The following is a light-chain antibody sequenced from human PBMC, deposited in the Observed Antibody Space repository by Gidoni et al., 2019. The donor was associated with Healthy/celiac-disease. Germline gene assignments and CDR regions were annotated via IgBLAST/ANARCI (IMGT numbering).Light chain of an antibody. CDR3: SSYTSSSTLYV. V-gene: IGLV2-14*01. CDR2: EVS. J-gene: IGLJ1*01. CDR1: CSDVGGYNY. Sequence: HSALTQPASVSGPPGQSITISCTGTCSDVGGYNYVSWYQQHPGKAHKLMFYEVSTRPSGVSTRFSGSKSGNTASLTISGLQAEDEADYYCSSYTSSSTLYVFGTGNKVNVL.